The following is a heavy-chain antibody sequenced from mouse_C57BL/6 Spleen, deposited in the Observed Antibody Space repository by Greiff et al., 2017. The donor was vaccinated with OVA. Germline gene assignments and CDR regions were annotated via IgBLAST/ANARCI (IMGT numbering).Heavy chain of an antibody. V-gene: IGHV1-64*01. CDR3: AMAYYDYDGDY. CDR2: IHPNSGST. D-gene: IGHD2-4*01. CDR1: GYTFTSDW. J-gene: IGHJ2*01. Sequence: VQLQQPGAELVKPGASVKLSCKASGYTFTSDWMHWVKQRPGQGLEWIGMIHPNSGSTNYNEKFKSKATLTVDKSSSTAYMQLSSLTSEDSAVYYCAMAYYDYDGDYWGQGTTLTVSS.